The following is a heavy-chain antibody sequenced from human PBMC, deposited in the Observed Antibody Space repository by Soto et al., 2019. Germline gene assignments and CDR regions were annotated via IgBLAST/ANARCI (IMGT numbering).Heavy chain of an antibody. Sequence: SVKVSCTASGGSFSSYAISWVRQAPGQGLEWMGGIIPIFGTANYAQKFQGRVTITADESTSTAYMELSSLRSEDTAVYYCARAYSSSSPFYYYYGMDVWGQGTTVTVSS. CDR2: IIPIFGTA. CDR3: ARAYSSSSPFYYYYGMDV. V-gene: IGHV1-69*13. CDR1: GGSFSSYA. D-gene: IGHD6-13*01. J-gene: IGHJ6*02.